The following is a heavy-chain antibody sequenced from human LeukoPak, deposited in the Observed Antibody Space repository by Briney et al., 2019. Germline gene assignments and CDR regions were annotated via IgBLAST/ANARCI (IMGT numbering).Heavy chain of an antibody. Sequence: PSQTLSLTCTVSGGSISSGGYYWSWIRQHPGKGLEWIGYIYYSGSTYYSPSLKSRVTISIDTSKNQFSLKLNSVTAADTAVYYCARGGISMVPTDYWGQGTLVTVSS. J-gene: IGHJ4*02. D-gene: IGHD3-10*01. V-gene: IGHV4-31*03. CDR1: GGSISSGGYY. CDR2: IYYSGST. CDR3: ARGGISMVPTDY.